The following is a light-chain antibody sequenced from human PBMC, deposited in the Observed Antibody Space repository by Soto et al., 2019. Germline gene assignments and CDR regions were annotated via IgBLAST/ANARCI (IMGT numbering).Light chain of an antibody. CDR2: GAS. CDR1: QSISYY. V-gene: IGKV3-11*01. CDR3: QQRSTFT. Sequence: EIVLTQSPATLSLSPGEIATLSFRASQSISYYLAWYQQKPGQAPRLVIYGASNRATGIPARFRGSGSGTDFTLTISRLEPEDFAIYYCQQRSTFTFGGGTKVDIK. J-gene: IGKJ4*01.